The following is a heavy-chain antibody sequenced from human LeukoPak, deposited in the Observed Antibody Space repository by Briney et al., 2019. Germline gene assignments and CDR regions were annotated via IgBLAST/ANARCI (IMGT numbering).Heavy chain of an antibody. CDR3: AKTNSGPATYYFDY. D-gene: IGHD5-12*01. J-gene: IGHJ4*02. CDR1: GGTFSSYA. CDR2: IIPIFGTA. Sequence: ASVKVSCKASGGTFSSYAISWVRQAPGQGLEWMGGIIPIFGTANYAQKFQGRVTITADESTSTAYMELSSPRSEDTAVYYCAKTNSGPATYYFDYWGQGTLVTVSS. V-gene: IGHV1-69*13.